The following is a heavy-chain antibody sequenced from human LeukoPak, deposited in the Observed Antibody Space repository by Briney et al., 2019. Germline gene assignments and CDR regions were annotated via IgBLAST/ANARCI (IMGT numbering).Heavy chain of an antibody. D-gene: IGHD4-17*01. J-gene: IGHJ3*02. CDR1: GYTFTSCA. CDR2: INTNTGNP. V-gene: IGHV7-4-1*02. Sequence: ASVKVSCKASGYTFTSCAMNWVRQAPGQGLEWMGWINTNTGNPTYAQGFTGRFVFSLDTSVSTAYLQISSLKAEDTAVYYCARGRDYEMIDAFDIWGQGTMVTVSS. CDR3: ARGRDYEMIDAFDI.